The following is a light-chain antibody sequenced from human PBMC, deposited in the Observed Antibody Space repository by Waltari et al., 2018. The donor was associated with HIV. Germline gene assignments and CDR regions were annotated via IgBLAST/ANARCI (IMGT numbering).Light chain of an antibody. Sequence: QSVLTQPPPLSEAPRQGVLIPLSGSSPNIGNNHENRYHQLPGKAPKLLIYYDDLLPSGVSDRFSGSKSGTSASLAISGLQSEDEADYYCAAWDDSLNGWVFGGGTKLTVL. CDR1: SPNIGNNH. CDR3: AAWDDSLNGWV. J-gene: IGLJ3*02. CDR2: YDD. V-gene: IGLV1-36*01.